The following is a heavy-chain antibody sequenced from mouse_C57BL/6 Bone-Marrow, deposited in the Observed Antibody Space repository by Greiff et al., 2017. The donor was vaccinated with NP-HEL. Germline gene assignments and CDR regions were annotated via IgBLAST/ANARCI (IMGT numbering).Heavy chain of an antibody. V-gene: IGHV1-69*01. CDR1: GYTFTSYW. CDR2: IDPSDSYT. J-gene: IGHJ2*01. CDR3: AREDYYAPYYCDY. Sequence: QVQLQQPGAELVMPGASVKLSCKASGYTFTSYWMHWVKQRPGQGLEWIGEIDPSDSYTNYNQKFKGKSTLTVDKSSSTAYMQLSSLTSEDSAVYYCAREDYYAPYYCDYWGQGTTLTVSS. D-gene: IGHD1-1*01.